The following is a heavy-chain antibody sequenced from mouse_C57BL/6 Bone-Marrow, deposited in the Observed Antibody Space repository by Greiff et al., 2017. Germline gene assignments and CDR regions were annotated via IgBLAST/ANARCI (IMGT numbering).Heavy chain of an antibody. Sequence: EVQRVESGGGLVQPGGSMKLSCAASGFTFSDAWMDWVRQSPEKGLEWVAEIRNKANNHATYYAESVKGRFTISRDDSKSSVYLQMNSLRAEDTGIYYCTNSNWDWYFDFWGTGTTVTVSS. CDR1: GFTFSDAW. J-gene: IGHJ1*03. D-gene: IGHD4-1*01. CDR2: IRNKANNHAT. CDR3: TNSNWDWYFDF. V-gene: IGHV6-6*01.